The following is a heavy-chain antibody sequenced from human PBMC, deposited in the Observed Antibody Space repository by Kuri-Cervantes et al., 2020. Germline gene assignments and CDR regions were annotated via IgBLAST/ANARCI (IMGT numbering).Heavy chain of an antibody. CDR3: ARDNWGYDRRYFDY. Sequence: KVSCKGSGYSFTSYWIGWVRQMPGKGLEWMGIIYPGDSDTRYSPSFQGQVTISADKSISTAYLQWSSLKASDTAMYYCARDNWGYDRRYFDYRGQGTLVTVSS. J-gene: IGHJ4*02. V-gene: IGHV5-51*01. D-gene: IGHD5-12*01. CDR1: GYSFTSYW. CDR2: IYPGDSDT.